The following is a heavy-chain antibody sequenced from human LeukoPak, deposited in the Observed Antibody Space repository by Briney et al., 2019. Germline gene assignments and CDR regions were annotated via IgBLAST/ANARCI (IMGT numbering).Heavy chain of an antibody. Sequence: PSQTLSLTCTVSGGSISSGGYYWTWIRQHPGKGLEWIGNIHYRGSTDYNPSLKSRVMISVDTSKNQFSLKVNSVTAADTALYYCARVFWSGFVYFDYWGQGILVTVSP. CDR3: ARVFWSGFVYFDY. CDR2: IHYRGST. CDR1: GGSISSGGYY. D-gene: IGHD3-3*01. J-gene: IGHJ4*02. V-gene: IGHV4-31*03.